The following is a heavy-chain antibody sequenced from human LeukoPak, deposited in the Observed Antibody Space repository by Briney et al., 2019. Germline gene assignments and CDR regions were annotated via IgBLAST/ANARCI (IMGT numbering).Heavy chain of an antibody. J-gene: IGHJ5*01. CDR2: IGGSGSHI. CDR1: GFPFDIYN. D-gene: IGHD2-15*01. CDR3: ARGAGYCSLPNCRGIGNRFDS. V-gene: IGHV3-21*01. Sequence: PGGSLRLSCAASGFPFDIYNMNWVRQAPGKGLEWVSSIGGSGSHIYYADSMKGRFTISRDNAKNSLYLQMNSLGAEDTAVYFCARGAGYCSLPNCRGIGNRFDSWGQGTLVTVSS.